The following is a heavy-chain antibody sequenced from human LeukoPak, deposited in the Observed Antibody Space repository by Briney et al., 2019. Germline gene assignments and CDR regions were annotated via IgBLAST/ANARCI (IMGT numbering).Heavy chain of an antibody. J-gene: IGHJ4*02. CDR2: ISAYNGNT. CDR3: AREVWFGELSERTLDY. V-gene: IGHV1-18*04. CDR1: GYTFTGYY. D-gene: IGHD3-10*01. Sequence: GASVKVSCKASGYTFTGYYMHWVRQAPGQGLEWMGWISAYNGNTNYAQKLQGRVTMTTDTSTSTAYMELRSLRSDDTAVYYCAREVWFGELSERTLDYWGQGTLVTVSS.